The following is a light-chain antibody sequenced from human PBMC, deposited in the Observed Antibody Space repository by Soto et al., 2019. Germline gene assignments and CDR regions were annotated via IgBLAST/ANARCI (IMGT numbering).Light chain of an antibody. V-gene: IGKV3-15*01. CDR3: QHYNDWPS. CDR2: AAS. Sequence: EMQQSHAPLSVSPGDRVTLSFRASQRVSSKIAWYQQTPGHAPRLLIDAASSRATGIPARFSGSGSETDFTLTISSLHSDDFAVYYCQHYNDWPSVGQGTKVDIK. CDR1: QRVSSK. J-gene: IGKJ1*01.